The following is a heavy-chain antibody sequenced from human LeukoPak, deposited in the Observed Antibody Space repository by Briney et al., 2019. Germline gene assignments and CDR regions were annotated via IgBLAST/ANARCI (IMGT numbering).Heavy chain of an antibody. CDR2: TYYRSKWYN. Sequence: SQTLSLTCAISGDSVSSNSAAWNWIRQSPSRGLEWLGRTYYRSKWYNDYAVSVKSRITINPDTSKNQFSLQLNSVTPEDTAVYYCARGGPGRGVVAEGYYYGMDVWGQGTTVTVSS. D-gene: IGHD2-15*01. CDR3: ARGGPGRGVVAEGYYYGMDV. J-gene: IGHJ6*02. V-gene: IGHV6-1*01. CDR1: GDSVSSNSAA.